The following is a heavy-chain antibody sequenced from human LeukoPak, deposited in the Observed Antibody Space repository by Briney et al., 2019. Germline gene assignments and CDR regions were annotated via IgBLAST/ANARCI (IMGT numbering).Heavy chain of an antibody. J-gene: IGHJ5*02. CDR1: GYTFTAFY. CDR2: VNPNTADT. Sequence: ASVKVSCKASGYTFTAFYIHWVRQAPGQGLEWMGWVNPNTADTSYAQKFQGRVTMTRDTSITTAYMELTRLRSDDTAVYYCARDLVGSSGWLGYNFFDPWGQGTLVTVSS. V-gene: IGHV1-2*02. CDR3: ARDLVGSSGWLGYNFFDP. D-gene: IGHD6-19*01.